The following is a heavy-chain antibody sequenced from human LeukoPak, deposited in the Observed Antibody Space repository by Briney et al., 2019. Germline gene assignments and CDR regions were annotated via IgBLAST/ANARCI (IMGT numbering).Heavy chain of an antibody. V-gene: IGHV1-24*01. J-gene: IGHJ4*02. CDR1: GYTLTELS. D-gene: IGHD3-10*01. Sequence: ASVKVSCKVSGYTLTELSMHWVRQAPGKGLEWMGGFDPEDGETIYAQKFQGRVTMTEDTSTDTAYMELSSLRSEDTAVYYCATYGSGSYYPDFDYWGQGTLVTVSS. CDR2: FDPEDGET. CDR3: ATYGSGSYYPDFDY.